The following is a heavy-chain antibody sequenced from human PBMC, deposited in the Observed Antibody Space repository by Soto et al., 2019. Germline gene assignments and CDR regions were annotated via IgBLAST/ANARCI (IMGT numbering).Heavy chain of an antibody. CDR2: ISAYNGNT. CDR1: GYTFTSYG. D-gene: IGHD4-17*01. V-gene: IGHV1-18*01. CDR3: ARGPRTTVTTLVH. J-gene: IGHJ4*02. Sequence: QVKLVQSGAEVKKPGASVKVSCKTSGYTFTSYGITWVRQAPGQGLEWMGRISAYNGNTNYAQNLQGKDTMMTDTSTSTAYVEQRSMRSDDTAVYYCARGPRTTVTTLVHWGQGTLVTVSS.